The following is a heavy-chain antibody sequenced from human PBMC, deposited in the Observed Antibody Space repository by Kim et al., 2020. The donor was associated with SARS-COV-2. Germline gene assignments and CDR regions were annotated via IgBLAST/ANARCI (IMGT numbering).Heavy chain of an antibody. J-gene: IGHJ4*02. CDR2: IWYDGSNK. CDR3: ARAQRESRDGYNSYFDY. CDR1: GFTFSSYG. V-gene: IGHV3-33*01. Sequence: GGSLRLSCAASGFTFSSYGMHWVRQAPGKGLEWVAVIWYDGSNKYYADSGKGRFTISRDNSKNTLYLQMNSLRAEDTAVYYCARAQRESRDGYNSYFDYWGQGTRVTVSA. D-gene: IGHD5-12*01.